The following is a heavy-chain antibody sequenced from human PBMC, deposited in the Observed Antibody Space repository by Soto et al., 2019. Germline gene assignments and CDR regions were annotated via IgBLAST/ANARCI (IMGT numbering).Heavy chain of an antibody. Sequence: QVRLEQSGAEVKKPGSSVSGSCQASGGSLTSSPIHWVRQAPGQGRAWMGGIDPMFDTSNLAEKFKARVTFTADGSTKTVYMDLTSPRSDDTAVYFCATYTRPYIWIDLWGPGTLLTVSS. CDR1: GGSLTSSP. CDR2: IDPMFDTS. D-gene: IGHD1-1*01. J-gene: IGHJ5*02. V-gene: IGHV1-69*01. CDR3: ATYTRPYIWIDL.